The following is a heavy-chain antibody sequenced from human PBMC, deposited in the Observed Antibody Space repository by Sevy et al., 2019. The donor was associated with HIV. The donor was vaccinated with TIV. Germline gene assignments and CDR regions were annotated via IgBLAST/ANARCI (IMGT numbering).Heavy chain of an antibody. D-gene: IGHD3-22*01. V-gene: IGHV3-30*18. CDR1: GFTFSSYA. CDR2: IPYDGSSK. J-gene: IGHJ4*02. Sequence: GGSLRLSCAASGFTFSSYAMHWVRQAPGKGLEWVAAIPYDGSSKYCADSVKGRLTISRDNSKNTLYLQMNSLRAEDTALYYCAKGQTDYYDTSGPVDYWGQGTLVTVSS. CDR3: AKGQTDYYDTSGPVDY.